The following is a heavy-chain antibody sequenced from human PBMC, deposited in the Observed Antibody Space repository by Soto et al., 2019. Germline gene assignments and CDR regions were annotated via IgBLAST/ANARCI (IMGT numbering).Heavy chain of an antibody. J-gene: IGHJ4*02. CDR3: ARTDNAGYYTY. D-gene: IGHD3-3*01. CDR2: IYHSGTT. Sequence: AETLSLTCTFSGVSIISNYWWAWIRQSPGEGLVWIGSIYHSGTTYYNPSLESRVIISVDTSERRFALRLTSVTAADSAVYYCARTDNAGYYTYCGQGTLVTVSS. V-gene: IGHV4-38-2*02. CDR1: GVSIISNYW.